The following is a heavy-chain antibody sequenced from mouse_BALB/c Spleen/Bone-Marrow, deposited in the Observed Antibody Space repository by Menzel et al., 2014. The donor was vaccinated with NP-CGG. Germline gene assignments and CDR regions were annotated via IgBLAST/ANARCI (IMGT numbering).Heavy chain of an antibody. J-gene: IGHJ4*01. D-gene: IGHD1-1*01. CDR2: INPYNGGT. V-gene: IGHV1-18*01. CDR1: GYSFTGYT. CDR3: ARWDYYGYAMDY. Sequence: DVQLQESGPELVKPGASMKISCKASGYSFTGYTMNWVKQSHGKNLEWIGLINPYNGGTSYNQKFKGKATLTVDKSSSTAYMELLSPTSEDSAVYYCARWDYYGYAMDYWGQGTSVTVAS.